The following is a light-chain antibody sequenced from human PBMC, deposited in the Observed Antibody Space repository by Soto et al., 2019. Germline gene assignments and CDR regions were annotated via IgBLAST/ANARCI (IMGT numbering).Light chain of an antibody. J-gene: IGKJ1*01. CDR3: QQYGSSPPG. V-gene: IGKV3-20*01. Sequence: EIVLTQSPATLSLSPGERATLSCRASQSVSSSYLAWYQQKPGQAPRLLIYGASSRATGIPDRFSGSGSGTDFTLTISRLEPEDFAVYYCQQYGSSPPGFGQGTKVDI. CDR1: QSVSSSY. CDR2: GAS.